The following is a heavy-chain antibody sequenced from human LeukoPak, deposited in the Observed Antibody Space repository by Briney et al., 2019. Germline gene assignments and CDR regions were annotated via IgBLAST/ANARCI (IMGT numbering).Heavy chain of an antibody. CDR3: AKKEVVPAAPTFDY. CDR1: GFTFSSYA. Sequence: GRSLRLSCAASGFTFSSYAMHWVRQAPGKGLEWVAFIRYDGSNKYYADSVKGRFTISRDNSKDTLYLQMNSLRAEDTAVYYCAKKEVVPAAPTFDYWGQGTLVTVSS. CDR2: IRYDGSNK. D-gene: IGHD2-2*01. V-gene: IGHV3-30*02. J-gene: IGHJ4*02.